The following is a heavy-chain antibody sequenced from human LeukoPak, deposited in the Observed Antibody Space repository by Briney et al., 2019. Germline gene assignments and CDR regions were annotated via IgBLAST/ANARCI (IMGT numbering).Heavy chain of an antibody. J-gene: IGHJ6*03. CDR2: MYYSGSS. D-gene: IGHD1-14*01. V-gene: IGHV4-39*01. Sequence: SETLSLTXTVSGGSISSSSYYWGWIRQPPGKGLEWIGSMYYSGSSYYNPSLKSRVTISVDTSKNQFSLKLSSVTAADTAVYYCATPNRDYYYYYMDVWGKGTTVTVSS. CDR3: ATPNRDYYYYYMDV. CDR1: GGSISSSSYY.